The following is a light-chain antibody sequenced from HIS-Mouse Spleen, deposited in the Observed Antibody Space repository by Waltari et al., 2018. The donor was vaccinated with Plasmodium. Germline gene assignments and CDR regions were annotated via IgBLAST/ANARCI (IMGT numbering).Light chain of an antibody. V-gene: IGKV3-20*01. CDR2: GAS. CDR3: QQYGSSPYT. CDR1: QSVSSSY. Sequence: EIVLTQSTGTLSLYPGARATLSCRASQSVSSSYLAWYQQKPGQAPRLLIYGASSRATGIPDRFSGSGSGTDFTLTISRLEPEDFAVYYCQQYGSSPYTFGQGTKLEIK. J-gene: IGKJ2*01.